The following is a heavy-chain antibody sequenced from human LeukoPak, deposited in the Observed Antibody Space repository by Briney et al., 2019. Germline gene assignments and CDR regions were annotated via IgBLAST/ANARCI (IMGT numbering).Heavy chain of an antibody. V-gene: IGHV4-59*01. J-gene: IGHJ1*01. D-gene: IGHD2-15*01. CDR1: GGSITSYF. CDR3: AQKAPYSPGYSQH. Sequence: SETLSLTCTVSGGSITSYFWTWIRQPPGKGLEWIGYIYHSGTTNYNPSLKSRVTISVDTSKSQFSLRLSSVTAAATAVYYCAQKAPYSPGYSQHWGQGTLVTVSS. CDR2: IYHSGTT.